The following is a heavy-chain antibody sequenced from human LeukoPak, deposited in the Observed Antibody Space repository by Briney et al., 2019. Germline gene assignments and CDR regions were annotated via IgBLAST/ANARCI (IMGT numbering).Heavy chain of an antibody. D-gene: IGHD3-16*01. CDR1: GFTFSTYA. Sequence: PGGSLRLSCAASGFTFSTYAMSWVRQAPGKGLEWVSTISGSGGTTNYADSVKGRFTVSRDNSENTLYLQMNSLRAEDTAVYYCARPLGAKFDYWGQGTLVTVSS. CDR3: ARPLGAKFDY. V-gene: IGHV3-23*01. J-gene: IGHJ4*02. CDR2: ISGSGGTT.